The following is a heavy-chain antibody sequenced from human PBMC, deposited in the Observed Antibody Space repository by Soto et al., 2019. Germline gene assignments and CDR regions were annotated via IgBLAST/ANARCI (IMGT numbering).Heavy chain of an antibody. V-gene: IGHV1-2*04. D-gene: IGHD2-2*01. CDR2: INPNSGGA. J-gene: IGHJ6*02. CDR3: ARGCSSTSCYSLYGMDV. Sequence: ASVKVSCKASGYTFTGYYMHWVRQAPGQGLEWMGWINPNSGGANYAQKFQGWVTMTRDTSISTAYMEVSRLRSDDTAVYYCARGCSSTSCYSLYGMDVWGQGTTVTVSS. CDR1: GYTFTGYY.